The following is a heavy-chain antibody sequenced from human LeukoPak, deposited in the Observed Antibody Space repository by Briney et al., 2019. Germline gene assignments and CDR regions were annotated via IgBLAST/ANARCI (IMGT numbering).Heavy chain of an antibody. D-gene: IGHD6-13*01. CDR1: GGSISSSSYY. CDR2: IYYSGST. J-gene: IGHJ4*02. CDR3: ARGWYSSSWYLDY. V-gene: IGHV4-39*07. Sequence: SETLSLTCTVSGGSISSSSYYWGWIRQPPGTGLEWIGSIYYSGSTNYNPSLKSRVTISVDTSKNQFSLKLSSVTAADTAVYYCARGWYSSSWYLDYWGQGTLVTVSS.